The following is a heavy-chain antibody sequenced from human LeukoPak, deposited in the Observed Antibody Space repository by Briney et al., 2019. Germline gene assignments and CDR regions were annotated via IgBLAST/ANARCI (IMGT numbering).Heavy chain of an antibody. J-gene: IGHJ1*01. CDR1: GGSISSYY. Sequence: SETLSLTCTVSGGSISSYYWSWIRQPPGKGLEWIGYIYYSGSTNYNPSLKSRVTISVDTSKNQFSLKLSSVTAADTAVYYCAKASAGYYDSSGYPFQHWGQGTLVTVSS. V-gene: IGHV4-59*01. CDR2: IYYSGST. CDR3: AKASAGYYDSSGYPFQH. D-gene: IGHD3-22*01.